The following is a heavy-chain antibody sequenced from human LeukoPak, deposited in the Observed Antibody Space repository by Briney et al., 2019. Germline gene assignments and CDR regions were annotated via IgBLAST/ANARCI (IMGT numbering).Heavy chain of an antibody. CDR3: ARDDDDDAFDI. J-gene: IGHJ3*02. CDR1: GGSISSYY. V-gene: IGHV4-59*01. Sequence: SETLSLTCTVAGGSISSYYWSWIRQPPGKGLEWMGYIYYSGSTNYNPSLNSRVTISVDTSKNQFSLKLSSVTAADTAVYYCARDDDDDAFDIWGQGTMVTVSS. D-gene: IGHD3-16*01. CDR2: IYYSGST.